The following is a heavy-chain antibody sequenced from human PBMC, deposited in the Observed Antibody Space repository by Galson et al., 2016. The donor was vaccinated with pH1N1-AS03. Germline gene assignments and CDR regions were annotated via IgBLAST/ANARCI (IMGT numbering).Heavy chain of an antibody. J-gene: IGHJ6*02. CDR1: GFSLRTGGMR. CDR3: ARTLNYNTGLDV. Sequence: PALVKPTQTLTLTCTVSGFSLRTGGMRVSWIRQPPGKALEWLGRIDWDDGTFYSTSLKARLTISKDTSKNQVVMTNMDPVDTGTYYCARTLNYNTGLDVWGPGATVTVSS. CDR2: IDWDDGT. D-gene: IGHD5-24*01. V-gene: IGHV2-70*04.